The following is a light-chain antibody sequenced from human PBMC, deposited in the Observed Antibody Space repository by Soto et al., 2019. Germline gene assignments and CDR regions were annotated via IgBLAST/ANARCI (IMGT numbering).Light chain of an antibody. CDR1: QGISSA. CDR3: QQFNV. CDR2: DAS. Sequence: AIQLTQSPSSLSASVGDRVTITCRASQGISSALAWYQQKPGKAPKLLIYDASSLESGVPSRFSGSGSGTDFTLTISSLQPEDFATYYCQQFNVFGGGTKVDI. J-gene: IGKJ4*01. V-gene: IGKV1-13*02.